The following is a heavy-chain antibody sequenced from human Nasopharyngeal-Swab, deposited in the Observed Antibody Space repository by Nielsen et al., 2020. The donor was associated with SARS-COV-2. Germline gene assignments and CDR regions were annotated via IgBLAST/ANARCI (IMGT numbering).Heavy chain of an antibody. J-gene: IGHJ4*02. CDR1: GFSFSTYT. D-gene: IGHD2-21*02. CDR2: ISSDSGAK. Sequence: GGSLRLSCAASGFSFSTYTMNWVRQAPGKGLEWLSSISSDSGAKYHADSVKGRFTISRDNAKNAVYLQMNSLRPEDTAVYYCARDLVTGQRFDYWGQGTLVTVSS. CDR3: ARDLVTGQRFDY. V-gene: IGHV3-21*06.